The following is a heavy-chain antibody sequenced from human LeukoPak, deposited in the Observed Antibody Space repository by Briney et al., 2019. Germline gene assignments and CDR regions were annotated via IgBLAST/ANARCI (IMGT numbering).Heavy chain of an antibody. CDR3: AKDTDYGNHTVDY. V-gene: IGHV3-30*18. CDR1: GFTFSSYG. D-gene: IGHD4-11*01. Sequence: GRSLRLSCAASGFTFSSYGMHWVRQAPGKGLEWVAIISYDGTNKYYGDSVKGRFTISRDNSKNTLYLQMNSLRVEDTAVYYCAKDTDYGNHTVDYWGQGTPATVSS. CDR2: ISYDGTNK. J-gene: IGHJ4*02.